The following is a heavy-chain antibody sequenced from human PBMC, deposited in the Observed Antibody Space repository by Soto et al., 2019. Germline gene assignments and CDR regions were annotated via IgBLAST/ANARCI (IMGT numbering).Heavy chain of an antibody. Sequence: PSETLSLTCAVYGGSFSGYYWSWIRQPPGKGLEWIGEINHSGSTNYNPSLKSRVTISVDTSKNQFSLKLSSVTAADTAVYYCARAIWSSYDFWSGYYRVYYYYYMDVWGKGTTVTVSS. D-gene: IGHD3-3*01. CDR3: ARAIWSSYDFWSGYYRVYYYYYMDV. CDR2: INHSGST. V-gene: IGHV4-34*01. CDR1: GGSFSGYY. J-gene: IGHJ6*03.